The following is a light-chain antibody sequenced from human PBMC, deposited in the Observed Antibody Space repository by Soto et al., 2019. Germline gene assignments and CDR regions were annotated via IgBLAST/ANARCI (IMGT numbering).Light chain of an antibody. J-gene: IGKJ1*01. V-gene: IGKV1-6*01. CDR2: DAS. CDR1: QDIRNE. Sequence: AIQMTQSPSSLSASVGDRVTITCRASQDIRNELGWYQQKAGKAPKVLIYDASNLQSGVPSRFSGSGSGTDFTLTISSLQPEDFATYYCLQDFNYPRTFGQGTKVDIK. CDR3: LQDFNYPRT.